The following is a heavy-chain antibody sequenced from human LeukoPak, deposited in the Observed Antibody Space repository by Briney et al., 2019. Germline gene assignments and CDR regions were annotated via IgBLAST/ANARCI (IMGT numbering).Heavy chain of an antibody. D-gene: IGHD3-10*01. CDR1: GFTFSSYS. V-gene: IGHV3-48*01. J-gene: IGHJ4*02. Sequence: PGGSLRLSCAASGFTFSSYSMNWVRQAPGKGLEWVSYISSSSSTIYYADSVKGRFTISRDNAKNSLYLQMNSLRAEDTAVYYCARGAMVRGVIMPYGYWGQGTLVTVSS. CDR3: ARGAMVRGVIMPYGY. CDR2: ISSSSSTI.